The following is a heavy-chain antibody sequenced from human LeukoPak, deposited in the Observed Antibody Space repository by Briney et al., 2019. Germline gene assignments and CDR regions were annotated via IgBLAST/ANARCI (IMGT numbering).Heavy chain of an antibody. J-gene: IGHJ5*02. CDR3: ARQKRYYYGSGSRNWFDP. D-gene: IGHD3-10*01. CDR2: INHSGST. Sequence: QSSETLSLTCTVSGGSIGSYYWSWIRQPPGKGLEWIGEINHSGSTYYNPSLETRVTISVDTSKNQFSLKLSSVTAADTAVYYCARQKRYYYGSGSRNWFDPWGQGTLVTVSS. V-gene: IGHV4-34*01. CDR1: GGSIGSYY.